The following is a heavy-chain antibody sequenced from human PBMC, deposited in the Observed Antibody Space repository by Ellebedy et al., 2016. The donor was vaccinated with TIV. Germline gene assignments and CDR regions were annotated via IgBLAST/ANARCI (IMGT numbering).Heavy chain of an antibody. CDR1: GESFTEYY. J-gene: IGHJ3*02. V-gene: IGHV4-34*01. D-gene: IGHD2-21*01. CDR3: ARGLRFRWAFDI. CDR2: IFHSGNT. Sequence: MPSETLSLTCAVFGESFTEYYWSWIRQSPGQGLEWIGDIFHSGNTNYNPSLESRVTISVDASRNQFTLKLTSTSAADTAVYYCARGLRFRWAFDIWGQGTVVSVSS.